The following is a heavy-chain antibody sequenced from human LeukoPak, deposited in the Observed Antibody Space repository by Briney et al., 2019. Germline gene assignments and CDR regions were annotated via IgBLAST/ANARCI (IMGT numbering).Heavy chain of an antibody. CDR2: IYPGDSDT. V-gene: IGHV5-51*01. J-gene: IGHJ6*02. CDR3: ARVRDGYKYYYYYGMDV. Sequence: GESLKLSCKGSRYSFTSYWIGWVRQMPGKGLEWMGIIYPGDSDTRFSPSFQGQVTISADKSISTAYLQWSSLKASDTAMYYCARVRDGYKYYYYYGMDVWGQGTTVTVSS. D-gene: IGHD5-12*01. CDR1: RYSFTSYW.